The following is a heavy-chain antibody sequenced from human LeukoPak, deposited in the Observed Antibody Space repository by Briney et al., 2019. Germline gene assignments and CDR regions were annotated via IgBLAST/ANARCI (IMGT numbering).Heavy chain of an antibody. CDR1: GFTFSNYG. D-gene: IGHD5-12*01. Sequence: PGRSLRLSCAASGFTFSNYGMHWVRQAPGKGLEWVSYISDSSSYTNYADSVRGRFTISRDNAKNSLYLQMNSLRAEDTAVYYCARVVATSNYGMDVWGQGTTVTVSS. V-gene: IGHV3-21*05. J-gene: IGHJ6*02. CDR3: ARVVATSNYGMDV. CDR2: ISDSSSYT.